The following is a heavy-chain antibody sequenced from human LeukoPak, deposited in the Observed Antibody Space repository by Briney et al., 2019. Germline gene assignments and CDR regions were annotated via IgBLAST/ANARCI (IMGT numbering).Heavy chain of an antibody. V-gene: IGHV3-53*01. J-gene: IGHJ5*02. D-gene: IGHD3-10*01. CDR1: GFTVSSNY. CDR3: ARDRGLGYFDP. CDR2: IYSGGST. Sequence: PGGSLRLSCAASGFTVSSNYMSWVRQAPGKGLEWVSVIYSGGSTNYADSVKGRFTISRDNADNSVYLQMDSLRAEDTAVYYCARDRGLGYFDPWGQGTLVTVSS.